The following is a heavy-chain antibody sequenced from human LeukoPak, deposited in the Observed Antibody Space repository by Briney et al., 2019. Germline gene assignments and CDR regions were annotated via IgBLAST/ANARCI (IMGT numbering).Heavy chain of an antibody. D-gene: IGHD4-23*01. CDR3: GRNYCGNSYFDY. Sequence: GGSLRLSCAASGFTFTRHSMNWVRQAPGKGLEWVSYISSSSSTIYYADSVKGRFTISRDNAKNSLYLQMNSLRAEDTAVYYCGRNYCGNSYFDYGGQGTRVTVSP. V-gene: IGHV3-48*01. CDR2: ISSSSSTI. CDR1: GFTFTRHS. J-gene: IGHJ4*02.